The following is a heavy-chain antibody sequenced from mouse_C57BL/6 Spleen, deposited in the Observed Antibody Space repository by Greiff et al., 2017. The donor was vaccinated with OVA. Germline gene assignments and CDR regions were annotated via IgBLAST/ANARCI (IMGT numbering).Heavy chain of an antibody. CDR3: GRGRGGSAY. Sequence: QVQLQQPGAELVMPGASVKLSCKASGYTFTSYWMHWVKQRPGQGLEWIGEIDPSDSYTNYNQKFKGKSTLTVDKSSSTAYMQLSSLRSEDSAVYYGGRGRGGSAYWGQGTLVTVSA. J-gene: IGHJ3*01. CDR2: IDPSDSYT. V-gene: IGHV1-69*01. CDR1: GYTFTSYW.